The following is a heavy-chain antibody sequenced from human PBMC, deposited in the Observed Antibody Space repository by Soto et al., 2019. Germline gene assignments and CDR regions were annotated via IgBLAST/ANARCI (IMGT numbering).Heavy chain of an antibody. Sequence: GGSLRLSCAASGFTVSSNYMSWGRQAPGKGLEWVSVIYSGGSTYYADSVKGRFTISRDNSKNTLYLQMNSLRAEDTAVYYCARAPCSSTSCRYYYGMDVWGQGTTVTVSS. CDR1: GFTVSSNY. CDR2: IYSGGST. J-gene: IGHJ6*02. V-gene: IGHV3-53*01. D-gene: IGHD2-2*01. CDR3: ARAPCSSTSCRYYYGMDV.